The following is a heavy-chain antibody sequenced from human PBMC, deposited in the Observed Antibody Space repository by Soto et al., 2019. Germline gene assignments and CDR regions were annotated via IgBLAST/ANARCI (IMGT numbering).Heavy chain of an antibody. D-gene: IGHD1-26*01. CDR1: GGSINNYY. CDR2: IYYTGTA. Sequence: SETLSLTCTVSGGSINNYYWSWIRQAPGQGLEWIGYIYYTGTAYYNPSLKSRVSISIDVSRNQFSLKLDSVTAADTAVYYCAATPRYWGKGTLVT. J-gene: IGHJ4*02. CDR3: AATPRY. V-gene: IGHV4-59*03.